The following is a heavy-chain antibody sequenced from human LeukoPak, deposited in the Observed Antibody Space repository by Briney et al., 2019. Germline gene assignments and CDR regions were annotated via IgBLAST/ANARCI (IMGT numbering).Heavy chain of an antibody. CDR2: INHSGST. V-gene: IGHV4-34*01. J-gene: IGHJ4*02. Sequence: SETLSLTCAVYGGSFSGYYWSWIRQPPGKGLEWIGEINHSGSTNYNPSLKSRVTISVDTSKNQFSLKLSSVTAADTAVYYCARVGGCSSTSCYAGKYYFDYRGQGTLVTVSS. D-gene: IGHD2-2*01. CDR1: GGSFSGYY. CDR3: ARVGGCSSTSCYAGKYYFDY.